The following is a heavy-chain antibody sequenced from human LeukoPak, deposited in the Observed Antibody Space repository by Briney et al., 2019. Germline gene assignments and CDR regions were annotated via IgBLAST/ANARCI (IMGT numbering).Heavy chain of an antibody. Sequence: GGSLRLSCAVSGFIVSSNSMSWVRQAPGKGLEWVSVIYSGGSTYYADSVKGRFTISRDNSKNTLYLQMNSLRAEDTAVYYCARDRTMTPDYWGQGTLVTVSS. CDR1: GFIVSSNS. D-gene: IGHD3-22*01. V-gene: IGHV3-66*02. CDR3: ARDRTMTPDY. CDR2: IYSGGST. J-gene: IGHJ4*02.